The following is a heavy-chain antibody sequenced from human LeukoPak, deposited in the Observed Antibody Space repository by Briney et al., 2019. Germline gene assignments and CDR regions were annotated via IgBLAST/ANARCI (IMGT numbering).Heavy chain of an antibody. Sequence: GGSLRLSCAASGFTFGSYGMHWVRQAPGKGLEWVAFIRYDGSNKYYADSVKGRFTISRDNSKNTLYLQMNSLRAEDTAVYYCAKDFLGFLEWLPPDYWGQGTLVTVSS. D-gene: IGHD3-3*02. CDR3: AKDFLGFLEWLPPDY. CDR1: GFTFGSYG. J-gene: IGHJ4*02. CDR2: IRYDGSNK. V-gene: IGHV3-30*02.